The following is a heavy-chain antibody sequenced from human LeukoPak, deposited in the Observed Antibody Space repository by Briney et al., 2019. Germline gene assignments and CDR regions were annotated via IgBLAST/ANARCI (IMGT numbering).Heavy chain of an antibody. Sequence: GGSLRLSCAASGFTVSSNYMSWVRQAPGKGLEWVSVIYSGGSTYYADSVKGRFTISRDNAKNSLYLQMNSLRAEDTALYYCAKPHYGSGRVYLDYWGQGTLVTVSS. D-gene: IGHD3-10*01. V-gene: IGHV3-53*05. CDR1: GFTVSSNY. CDR2: IYSGGST. J-gene: IGHJ4*02. CDR3: AKPHYGSGRVYLDY.